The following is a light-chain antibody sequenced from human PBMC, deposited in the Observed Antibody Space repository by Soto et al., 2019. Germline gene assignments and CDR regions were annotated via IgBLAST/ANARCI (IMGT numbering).Light chain of an antibody. J-gene: IGLJ3*02. CDR2: SNN. Sequence: QSVLTQPPSASGTPGQRVTISCSGSNSNIGSNTVNWYQQVPGTAPKLLIYSNNQRLSGVPDRFSGSKSGTSASLAISGLQSEDEADYSCAAWDDSLNGWVFGGGTKLTVL. CDR3: AAWDDSLNGWV. CDR1: NSNIGSNT. V-gene: IGLV1-44*01.